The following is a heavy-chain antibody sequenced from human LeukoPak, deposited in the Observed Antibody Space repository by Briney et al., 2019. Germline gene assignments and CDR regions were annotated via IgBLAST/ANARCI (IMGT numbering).Heavy chain of an antibody. D-gene: IGHD4-23*01. CDR2: ILPIFGTA. V-gene: IGHV1-69*13. CDR1: GYTFTSYY. Sequence: SVKVSCKASGYTFTSYYMHWVRQAPGQGLDWMGGILPIFGTADYAQKFQGRVTITADESTNTAYMELKSLTSEDTAVYYCARDRGGLDPWGQGTLVTVSS. CDR3: ARDRGGLDP. J-gene: IGHJ5*02.